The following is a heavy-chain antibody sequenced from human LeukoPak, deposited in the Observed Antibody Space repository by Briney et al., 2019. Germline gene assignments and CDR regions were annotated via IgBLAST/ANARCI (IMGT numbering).Heavy chain of an antibody. V-gene: IGHV3-49*03. CDR3: SRGSGWLSVY. D-gene: IGHD6-19*01. J-gene: IGHJ4*02. CDR1: GFTFGDYL. CDR2: ISGGTT. Sequence: PGGSLRLSCTASGFTFGDYLMSWFRQAPGKGLEWIGFISGGTTEYAASGKGRFTISRDDSTSIAYLQMNSLTTEDTAVYYCSRGSGWLSVYWGQGTLVTVSS.